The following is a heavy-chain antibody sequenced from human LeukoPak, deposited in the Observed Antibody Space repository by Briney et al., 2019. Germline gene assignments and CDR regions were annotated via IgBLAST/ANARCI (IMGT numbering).Heavy chain of an antibody. CDR2: ISGSGGST. CDR1: YA. Sequence: YAMXWXRQAPGKGLEWVSAISGSGGSTYYADSVKGRFTISRDNSKNTLYLQMNSLRAEDTAVYYCAKESYSYGMFDYWGQGTLVTVSS. D-gene: IGHD5-18*01. V-gene: IGHV3-23*01. J-gene: IGHJ4*02. CDR3: AKESYSYGMFDY.